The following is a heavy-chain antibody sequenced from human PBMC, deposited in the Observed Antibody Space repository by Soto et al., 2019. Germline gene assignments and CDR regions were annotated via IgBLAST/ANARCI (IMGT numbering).Heavy chain of an antibody. CDR2: TYYRSKWYY. V-gene: IGHV6-1*01. Sequence: QTLSLTCAITVDSFSSNSAGWSWVRQSPSRGLEWLGRTYYRSKWYYEYAVSVRVRITINQDTSKNQYSLKLNSVTPEDNAVYFCARGEQYSGRTFDYCRTRNLVNVAS. CDR3: ARGEQYSGRTFDY. CDR1: VDSFSSNSAG. D-gene: IGHD1-26*01. J-gene: IGHJ4*01.